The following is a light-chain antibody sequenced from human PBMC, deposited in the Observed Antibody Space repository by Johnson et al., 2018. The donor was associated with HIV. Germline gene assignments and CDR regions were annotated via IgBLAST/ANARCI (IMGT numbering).Light chain of an antibody. Sequence: QSVLTQPPSVSAAPGQKVTISCSGSSSNIGNNYVSWYQQLPGTAPKLLIYEKNKRPSGIPDRFSASKSGTSATLAITGLHTGDEADYYCGTWDSTLSAGGYVFGTGTKVTVL. CDR3: GTWDSTLSAGGYV. V-gene: IGLV1-51*02. CDR2: EKN. CDR1: SSNIGNNY. J-gene: IGLJ1*01.